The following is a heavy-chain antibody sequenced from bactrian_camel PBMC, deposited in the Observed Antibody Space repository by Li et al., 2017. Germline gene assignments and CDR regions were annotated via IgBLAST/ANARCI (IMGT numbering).Heavy chain of an antibody. V-gene: IGHV3-2*01. CDR1: GFTSSSYY. CDR2: IYSDGSVT. Sequence: QVQLVESGGGSVQPGGSLRLSCAGSGFTSSSYYMSWIRQAPGKGLEWVSSIYSDGSVTFYADSVKGRFTISKDDAENMIYLQLNSLKTEDTAMYYCAKDSHDDDIWGLFGSFGQGTQVTVS. J-gene: IGHJ4*01. D-gene: IGHD2*01.